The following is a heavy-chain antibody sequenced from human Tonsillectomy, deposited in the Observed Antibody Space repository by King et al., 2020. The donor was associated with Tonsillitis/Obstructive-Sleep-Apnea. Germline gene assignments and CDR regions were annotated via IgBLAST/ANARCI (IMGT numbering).Heavy chain of an antibody. J-gene: IGHJ5*02. CDR2: INHTGST. CDR1: GGSFSGYY. CDR3: AGGPYCTSTSCYDDWFDP. Sequence: VQLQQWGAGLLKPSETLSLTCAVYGGSFSGYYWSWIRQPPGTGLEWIGEINHTGSTSYSPSLKIRDPISVDTSKNQFSLNLSSVTAADTAVYYCAGGPYCTSTSCYDDWFDPWGQGTLVTVSS. D-gene: IGHD2-2*01. V-gene: IGHV4-34*01.